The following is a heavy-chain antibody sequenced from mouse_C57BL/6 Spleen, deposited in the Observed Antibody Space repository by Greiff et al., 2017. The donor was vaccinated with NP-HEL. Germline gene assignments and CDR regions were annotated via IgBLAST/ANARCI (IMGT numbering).Heavy chain of an antibody. CDR1: GFTFSDYY. V-gene: IGHV5-16*01. J-gene: IGHJ2*01. CDR2: INYDGSST. D-gene: IGHD2-1*01. CDR3: ARVYYGNCFDY. Sequence: EVKVVESEGGLVQPGSSMKLSCTASGFTFSDYYMAWVRQVPEKGLEWVANINYDGSSTYYLDSLKSRFIISRDNAKNILYLQMSSLKSEDTATYYCARVYYGNCFDYWGQGTTLTVSS.